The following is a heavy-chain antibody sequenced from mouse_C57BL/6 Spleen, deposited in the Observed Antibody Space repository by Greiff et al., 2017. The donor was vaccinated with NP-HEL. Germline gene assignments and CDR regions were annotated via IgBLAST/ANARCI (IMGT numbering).Heavy chain of an antibody. V-gene: IGHV1-7*01. CDR3: AIIYYDYDVAMDY. J-gene: IGHJ4*01. Sequence: VQLQQPGAELAKPGASVKLSCKASGYTFTSYWMHWVKQRPGQGLEWIGYINPSSGYTKYNQKFKGKATLTADKSSSTAYMQLSSLTYEDSEVYYCAIIYYDYDVAMDYWGQGTSVTVSS. D-gene: IGHD2-4*01. CDR2: INPSSGYT. CDR1: GYTFTSYW.